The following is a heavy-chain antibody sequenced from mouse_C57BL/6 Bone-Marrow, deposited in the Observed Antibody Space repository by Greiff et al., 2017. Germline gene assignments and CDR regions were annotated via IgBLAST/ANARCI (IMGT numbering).Heavy chain of an antibody. J-gene: IGHJ1*03. D-gene: IGHD2-4*01. CDR1: GYTFTSYW. CDR2: IDPSDSYT. Sequence: VQLQQPGAELVKPGASVKLSCKASGYTFTSYWMQWVKQRPGQGLEWIGEIDPSDSYTNYNQKFKGKATLTVDTSSSTAYMQLSSLTSEDSAVYYCARFYYDYGGVWYFDVWGTGTTVTVSS. CDR3: ARFYYDYGGVWYFDV. V-gene: IGHV1-50*01.